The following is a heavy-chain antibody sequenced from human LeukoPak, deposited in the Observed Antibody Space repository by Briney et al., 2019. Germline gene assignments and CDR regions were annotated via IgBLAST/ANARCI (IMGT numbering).Heavy chain of an antibody. D-gene: IGHD2-2*01. CDR2: IYYSGST. Sequence: PSETLSLTCTVSGASISSYYWSWIRQSPGKGLEWIGNIYYSGSTNYNPSLKSRVTISVDTSKNQFSLKLSSVTAADTAVYYCARRKVVPAANGAFDIWGQGTMVTVSS. V-gene: IGHV4-59*08. CDR3: ARRKVVPAANGAFDI. J-gene: IGHJ3*02. CDR1: GASISSYY.